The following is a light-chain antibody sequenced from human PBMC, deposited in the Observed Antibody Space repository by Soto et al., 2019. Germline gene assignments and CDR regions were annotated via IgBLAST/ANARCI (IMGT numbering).Light chain of an antibody. CDR2: GAS. J-gene: IGKJ1*01. CDR1: QSVSSN. Sequence: EIVMTQSPATLSVSPGERATLSCRANQSVSSNLAWYQQKPGQAPRLLIYGASTRATGIPARFSGSGSGTEFTLTISSLQSEDFAVYYCQQYNNCPLTFGQGTKVDIK. CDR3: QQYNNCPLT. V-gene: IGKV3-15*01.